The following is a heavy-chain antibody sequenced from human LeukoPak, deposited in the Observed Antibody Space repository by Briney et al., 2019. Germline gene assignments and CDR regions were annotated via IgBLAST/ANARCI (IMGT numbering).Heavy chain of an antibody. CDR3: ATHPYCSSVSCFFT. J-gene: IGHJ4*02. V-gene: IGHV3-15*01. CDR1: GFTFSNAW. Sequence: PGGSLRLSCAASGFTFSNAWMSWVRQAPGKGLEWVGRIKTKTDGGTTDYAAPVKGRFTMSRDDSKNTLYLQMNSLKTEDTALYYCATHPYCSSVSCFFTWGQGTLVTVSS. CDR2: IKTKTDGGTT. D-gene: IGHD2-2*01.